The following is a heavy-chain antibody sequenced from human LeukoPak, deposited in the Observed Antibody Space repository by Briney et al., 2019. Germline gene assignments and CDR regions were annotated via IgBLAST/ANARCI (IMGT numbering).Heavy chain of an antibody. J-gene: IGHJ4*02. Sequence: SQTLSLTCTVSGGSISRGSYYWSWIRQPAGKGLEWIGRIYTSGSTNYNPSLKSRVTISVDTSKNQFSLKLSSVTAADTAVYYCARVVRLGYYDGSGYYYDYWGQGTLVTVSS. V-gene: IGHV4-61*02. CDR3: ARVVRLGYYDGSGYYYDY. CDR2: IYTSGST. CDR1: GGSISRGSYY. D-gene: IGHD3-22*01.